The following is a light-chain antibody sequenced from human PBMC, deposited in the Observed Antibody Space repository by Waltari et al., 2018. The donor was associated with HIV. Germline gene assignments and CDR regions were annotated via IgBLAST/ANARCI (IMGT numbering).Light chain of an antibody. CDR3: GSYSTGSALVV. V-gene: IGLV2-14*03. Sequence: QSALTQPASVSGSPGQSVTISCTGSTTVVGGSNSVSWYQHRPGEAPKLIIFHVANRPTGISSRFSASKSGNTASLTISGLQSDDEADYYCGSYSTGSALVVFGGGTKVTVL. CDR1: TTVVGGSNS. J-gene: IGLJ3*02. CDR2: HVA.